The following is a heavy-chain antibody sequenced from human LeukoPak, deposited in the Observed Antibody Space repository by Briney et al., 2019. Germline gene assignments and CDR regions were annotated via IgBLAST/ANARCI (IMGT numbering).Heavy chain of an antibody. Sequence: GGSLRLSCAASGFTFSSYAMSWVRQAPGKGLEWVSAISGSGGSTYYADSVKGRFTISRDNSKNTLYLQMNSLRAEDTAVYYCASPYSSSWFHSFDYWGQGTLVTVSS. D-gene: IGHD6-13*01. J-gene: IGHJ4*02. CDR3: ASPYSSSWFHSFDY. V-gene: IGHV3-23*01. CDR1: GFTFSSYA. CDR2: ISGSGGST.